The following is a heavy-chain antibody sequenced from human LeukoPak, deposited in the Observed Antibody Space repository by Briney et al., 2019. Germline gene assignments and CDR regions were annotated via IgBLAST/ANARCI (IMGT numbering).Heavy chain of an antibody. J-gene: IGHJ5*02. CDR2: IIPIFGTA. CDR1: GGTFSSYA. CDR3: ARNVSWLQSPWFDP. D-gene: IGHD5-24*01. Sequence: SVKVSCKASGGTFSSYAISWVRQAPGQGLEWMGGIIPIFGTANYAQKFQGRVTITTDESTSTAYMELSSLRSEDTAVYYCARNVSWLQSPWFDPWGQGTLVTVSS. V-gene: IGHV1-69*05.